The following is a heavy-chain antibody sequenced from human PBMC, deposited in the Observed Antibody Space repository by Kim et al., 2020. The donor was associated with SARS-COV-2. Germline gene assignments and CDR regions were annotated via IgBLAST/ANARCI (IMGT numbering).Heavy chain of an antibody. V-gene: IGHV4-59*01. CDR1: GGSISSYY. CDR3: AREGAYDILTGYPHGMDV. J-gene: IGHJ6*01. CDR2: IYYSGST. Sequence: SETLSLTCTVSGGSISSYYWSWIRQPPGKGLEWIGYIYYSGSTNYNPSLKSRVTISVDTSKNQFSLKLSSVTAADTAVYYCAREGAYDILTGYPHGMDV. D-gene: IGHD3-9*01.